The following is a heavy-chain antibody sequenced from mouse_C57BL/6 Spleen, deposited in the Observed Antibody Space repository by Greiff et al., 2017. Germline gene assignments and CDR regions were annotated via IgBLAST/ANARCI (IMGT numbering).Heavy chain of an antibody. CDR3: AFGTRNADYFGY. CDR1: GYTFTGYC. CDR2: ILPGSGST. Sequence: VQLQQSGAELMKPGASVKLSCTASGYTFTGYCIEWVKQRPGHGLEWIGEILPGSGSTNYNEKFQGKATFTAETSSNTAYMQLSSLTTEDSAIYYCAFGTRNADYFGYWGQGTTRTVSS. V-gene: IGHV1-9*01. J-gene: IGHJ2*01. D-gene: IGHD2-1*01.